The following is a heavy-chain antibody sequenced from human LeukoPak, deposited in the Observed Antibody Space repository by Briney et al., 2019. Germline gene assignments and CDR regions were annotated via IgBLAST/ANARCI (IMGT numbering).Heavy chain of an antibody. CDR2: ISGSGVST. CDR3: SKGPFFYYYDSSGYYYFDY. D-gene: IGHD3-22*01. J-gene: IGHJ4*02. Sequence: HPGGSLRLSCAASGFTFNNYAMTWVRQAPGKGLEWVSGISGSGVSTYYADSVKGRFTISRDNSKNTLYLQMNSLRAEDTAVYYCSKGPFFYYYDSSGYYYFDYWGQGTLVTVSS. CDR1: GFTFNNYA. V-gene: IGHV3-23*01.